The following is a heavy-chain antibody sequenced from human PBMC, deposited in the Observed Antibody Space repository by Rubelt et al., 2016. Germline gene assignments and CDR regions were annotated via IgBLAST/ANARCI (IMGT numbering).Heavy chain of an antibody. V-gene: IGHV2-70*15. Sequence: QVTLRESGPALVKPTQTLTLTCTFSGFSLSTSGMCVSWIRQPPGKALEWLGRIDWDDEKYYSTSLKTRLTISKDTSENQVVLTMTNMDPVETATYYCAHNYWSSTSCFTYNWFDPWGQGTLVTVSS. CDR3: AHNYWSSTSCFTYNWFDP. J-gene: IGHJ5*02. D-gene: IGHD2-2*02. CDR1: GFSLSTSGMC. CDR2: IDWDDEK.